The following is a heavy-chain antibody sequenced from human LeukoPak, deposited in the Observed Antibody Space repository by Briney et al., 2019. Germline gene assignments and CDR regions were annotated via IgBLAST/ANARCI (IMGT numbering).Heavy chain of an antibody. D-gene: IGHD6-19*01. CDR3: AGQGSGSYSSGWYSDY. V-gene: IGHV5-51*01. J-gene: IGHJ4*02. CDR1: GYSFTSYW. CDR2: IYPGDSDT. Sequence: GESLKISCKGSGYSFTSYWIGWVRQMPGKGLEWMGIIYPGDSDTRYSPSFQGQVTISADKSISTAYLQWSSLKASDTAMYYCAGQGSGSYSSGWYSDYWGQGTLVTVSS.